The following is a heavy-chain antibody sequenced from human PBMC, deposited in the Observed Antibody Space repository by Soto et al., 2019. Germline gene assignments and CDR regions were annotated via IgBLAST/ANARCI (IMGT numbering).Heavy chain of an antibody. J-gene: IGHJ5*02. D-gene: IGHD6-13*01. CDR1: GGTFSSYT. Sequence: QVQLVHSGAEVKKPGSSVKVSCKASGGTFSSYTISWVRQAPGQGLEWMGRIIPILGIANYAQKFQGRVTITADKSTSTAYMELSSLRSEDTAVYYCARSIAAAGTTNWFDPWGQGTLVTVSS. CDR2: IIPILGIA. V-gene: IGHV1-69*02. CDR3: ARSIAAAGTTNWFDP.